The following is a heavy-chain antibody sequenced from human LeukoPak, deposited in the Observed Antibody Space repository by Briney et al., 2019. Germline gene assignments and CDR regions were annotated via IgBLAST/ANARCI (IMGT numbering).Heavy chain of an antibody. CDR1: GDSVSSGDYY. D-gene: IGHD3-16*01. Sequence: PSETLSLTCTVSGDSVSSGDYYWGWIRQPPGKGLEWIGSISYSGDTYYNPSLKSRVTISLDASKDQFSLRLSLITAADTAVYYCAKDATRSAAYYFNYWGQGTLVTVSS. J-gene: IGHJ4*02. V-gene: IGHV4-39*07. CDR2: ISYSGDT. CDR3: AKDATRSAAYYFNY.